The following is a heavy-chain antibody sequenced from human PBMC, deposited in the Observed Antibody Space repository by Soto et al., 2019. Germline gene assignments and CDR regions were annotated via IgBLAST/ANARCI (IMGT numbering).Heavy chain of an antibody. Sequence: QVQLQQWGAGLLKPSETLSLTCAVYGGSFSTYYWCWIRQPPGKGLEWIGDINRSGSTNYNPSLKSRVTISVDTSKNQFSLKLSSVTAADTAVYYCARAWGGVPDFWGQGTLVTVSS. CDR1: GGSFSTYY. V-gene: IGHV4-34*01. D-gene: IGHD3-16*01. CDR3: ARAWGGVPDF. CDR2: INRSGST. J-gene: IGHJ4*02.